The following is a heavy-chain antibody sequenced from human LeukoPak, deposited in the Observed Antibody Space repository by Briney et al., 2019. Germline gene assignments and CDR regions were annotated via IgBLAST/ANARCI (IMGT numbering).Heavy chain of an antibody. D-gene: IGHD3-9*01. J-gene: IGHJ5*02. Sequence: KPSETLSLTCTVSGGSISSSGYYWGWIRQPPGKGLEWIGTIYYSGSTYYNPSLKSRVTISVDTSKNQFSLKLSSVTAADTAVYYCARHWRILTGYYYQNNWFDPWGQGTLVTVSS. CDR2: IYYSGST. CDR3: ARHWRILTGYYYQNNWFDP. V-gene: IGHV4-39*01. CDR1: GGSISSSGYY.